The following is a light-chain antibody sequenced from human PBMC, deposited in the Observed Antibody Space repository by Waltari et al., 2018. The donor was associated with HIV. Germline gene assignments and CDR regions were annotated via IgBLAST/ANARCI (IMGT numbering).Light chain of an antibody. J-gene: IGLJ2*01. V-gene: IGLV2-8*01. CDR1: NSDIGSYDY. CDR2: EVT. CDR3: SSFADRDGFYVL. Sequence: QSALTQPPSASGSPGQSVTLSCTGSNSDIGSYDYVSWYQLHPGKAPKLVISEVTRRPSGVSVRFSGSKSDNTAFLTVSGLQAEDEADYYCSSFADRDGFYVLFGGGTRLTVL.